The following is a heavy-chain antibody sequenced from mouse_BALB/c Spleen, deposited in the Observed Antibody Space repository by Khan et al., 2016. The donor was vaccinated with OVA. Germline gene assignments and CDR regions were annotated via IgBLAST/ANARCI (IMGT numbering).Heavy chain of an antibody. CDR2: INPTNGRT. V-gene: IGHV1S81*02. Sequence: QVQLQQSGAELVKAGASVKMSCKASGYTFTGYSMHWVKQRLGQGLEWFGVINPTNGRTNYNEKFKSKATLTVDKSSSTAYMVLSGLTSEDSAFDYCARIKKGVDTYFDVWGEGTTVTVSS. CDR3: ARIKKGVDTYFDV. J-gene: IGHJ1*01. CDR1: GYTFTGYS.